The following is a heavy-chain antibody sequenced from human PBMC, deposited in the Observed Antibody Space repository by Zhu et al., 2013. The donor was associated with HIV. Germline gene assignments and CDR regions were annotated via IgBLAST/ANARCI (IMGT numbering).Heavy chain of an antibody. D-gene: IGHD3-16*01. J-gene: IGHJ3*02. V-gene: IGHV1-69*01. CDR2: IIPIFGTA. CDR1: GGTFSSYA. CDR3: ARDLLGVXMATIVAFDI. Sequence: QVQLVQSGAEVKKPGSSVKVSCKASGGTFSSYAISWVRQAPGQGLEWMGGIIPIFGTANYAQKFQGRVTITADESTSTAYMELSSLRSEDTAVYYCARDLLGVXMATIVAFDIWGQGTMVTVSS.